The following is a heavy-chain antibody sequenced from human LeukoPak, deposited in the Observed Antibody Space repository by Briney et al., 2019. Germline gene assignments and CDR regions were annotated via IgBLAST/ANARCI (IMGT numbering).Heavy chain of an antibody. D-gene: IGHD5-18*01. J-gene: IGHJ4*02. Sequence: GGSLRLSCAASGFTFSGSAMHWVRQASGKGLEWVGRIRSKANSYATAYPASVEGRFTISRDDSKKTAYLQMNSLKTEDTAVYYCTLLLRGYSYGYGYWGQGTLVTVSS. CDR1: GFTFSGSA. CDR2: IRSKANSYAT. V-gene: IGHV3-73*01. CDR3: TLLLRGYSYGYGY.